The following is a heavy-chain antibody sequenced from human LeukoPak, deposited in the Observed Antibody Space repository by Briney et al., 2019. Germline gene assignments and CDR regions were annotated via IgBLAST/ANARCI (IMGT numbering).Heavy chain of an antibody. CDR1: GFTFGDYY. D-gene: IGHD5-24*01. J-gene: IGHJ4*02. CDR2: ISSSGSTI. Sequence: PGGSLRLSCAASGFTFGDYYMSWIRQAPGKGLEWVSYISSSGSTIYYADSVKGRFTISRDNAKNSLYLQMNSLRAEDTAVYYCARWLQSEIPRGIDYWGQGTLVTVSS. CDR3: ARWLQSEIPRGIDY. V-gene: IGHV3-11*01.